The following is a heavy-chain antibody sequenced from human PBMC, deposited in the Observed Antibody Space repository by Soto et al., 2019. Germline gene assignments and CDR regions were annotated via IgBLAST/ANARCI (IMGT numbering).Heavy chain of an antibody. D-gene: IGHD2-2*01. Sequence: QVQLVQSGAEVKKPGASVKVSCKASGYTFTSYGISCVRQAPGQGLEWMGWISAYNGNTNYAQKLQVRVTMTQDTSTRTAYMEIRSLRSDDSAVYYCARVRVPAAIDYWGQGTLVTVSS. CDR3: ARVRVPAAIDY. CDR2: ISAYNGNT. CDR1: GYTFTSYG. J-gene: IGHJ4*02. V-gene: IGHV1-18*04.